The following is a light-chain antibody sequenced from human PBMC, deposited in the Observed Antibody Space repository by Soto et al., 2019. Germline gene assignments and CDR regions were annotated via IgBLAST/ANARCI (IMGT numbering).Light chain of an antibody. J-gene: IGKJ5*01. CDR2: DAS. Sequence: EIVLTQSPATLSLSPGERATLSCRASQSVSNYLAWYQQKPGQAPRLLFYDASNRATGIPARFSASGSGTDFTLTFSSLEPEDFAVYYCQQRSNWIAFGQGTRLEIK. CDR3: QQRSNWIA. V-gene: IGKV3-11*01. CDR1: QSVSNY.